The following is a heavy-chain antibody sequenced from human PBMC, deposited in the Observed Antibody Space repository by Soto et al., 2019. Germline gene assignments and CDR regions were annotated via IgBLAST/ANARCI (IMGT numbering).Heavy chain of an antibody. J-gene: IGHJ4*02. CDR3: ASLFNYYDSSGYAEYYFDH. D-gene: IGHD3-22*01. Sequence: SESVSLTCTVSGGSLSSSNYCWSWIRQHPGKGLEWIGYIYYSGSANYNPSLKGRVTMSVDTSTNQFSLNLSAVTAADTAVYYCASLFNYYDSSGYAEYYFDHWGQGTLVTVSS. CDR1: GGSLSSSNYC. V-gene: IGHV4-31*03. CDR2: IYYSGSA.